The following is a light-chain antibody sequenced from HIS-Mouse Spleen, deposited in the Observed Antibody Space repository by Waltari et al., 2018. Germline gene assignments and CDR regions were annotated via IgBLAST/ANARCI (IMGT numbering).Light chain of an antibody. CDR3: CSYAGSSTWV. CDR2: EGS. V-gene: IGLV2-23*01. J-gene: IGLJ3*02. Sequence: QSALTQPASVSGSPGQSITISCTRTSSDVGSYHLVYWYQQHPGKAPKLMIYEGSKRPSGVSNRFSGSKSGNTASLTISGLQAEDEADYYCCSYAGSSTWVFGGGTKLTVL. CDR1: SSDVGSYHL.